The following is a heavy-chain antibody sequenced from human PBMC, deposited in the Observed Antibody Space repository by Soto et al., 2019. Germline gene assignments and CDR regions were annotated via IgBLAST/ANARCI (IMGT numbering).Heavy chain of an antibody. J-gene: IGHJ6*02. Sequence: VQLLESGGGLVQPGGSLGLSCAGSGFTFANYAMRWVRQAPGKGLEWVSVLSNSGGTTYYADSVKGRFTISRDNFKNTLYLQLDSLRAEDTALYYCARFEGGASGTYGLDVWGQGTTVTVSS. CDR2: LSNSGGTT. CDR1: GFTFANYA. CDR3: ARFEGGASGTYGLDV. V-gene: IGHV3-23*01. D-gene: IGHD3-10*01.